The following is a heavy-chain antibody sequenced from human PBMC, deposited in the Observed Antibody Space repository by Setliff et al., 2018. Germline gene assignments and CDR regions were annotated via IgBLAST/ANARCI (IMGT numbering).Heavy chain of an antibody. CDR1: GGSVTSYY. Sequence: SETLSLTCTVSGGSVTSYYWSWIRQAAGKGLEWVGRISSNGRTNYNPSLKSRVTMSIDKSKNEFSLKMSSVTAADTAVYYCARAPRYFDSTGSYFDGWGQGTLVTVSS. CDR2: ISSNGRT. V-gene: IGHV4-4*07. J-gene: IGHJ4*02. CDR3: ARAPRYFDSTGSYFDG. D-gene: IGHD3-22*01.